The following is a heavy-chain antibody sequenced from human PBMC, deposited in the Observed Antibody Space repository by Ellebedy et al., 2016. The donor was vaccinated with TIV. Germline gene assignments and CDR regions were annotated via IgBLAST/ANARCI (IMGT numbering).Heavy chain of an antibody. D-gene: IGHD6-19*01. CDR3: ARISSGRSFYGMDV. V-gene: IGHV3-11*01. J-gene: IGHJ6*02. CDR2: ISDSGSMI. Sequence: GGSLRLXCAASGFSSSDYYMSWIRQAPGKGLEWVSYISDSGSMIHYADSVKGRFTISRGNSKNSLYLQMNNLRAEDTAVYYCARISSGRSFYGMDVWGQGTTVTVSS. CDR1: GFSSSDYY.